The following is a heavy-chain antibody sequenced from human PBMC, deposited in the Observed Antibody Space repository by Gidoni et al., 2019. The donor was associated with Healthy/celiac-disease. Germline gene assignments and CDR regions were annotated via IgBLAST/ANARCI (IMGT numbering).Heavy chain of an antibody. Sequence: QVQLVESGGGVVQPGRSLRLSCAASGFTFSSYGPPWVRQAPGKGLEWVAVISYDGSNKYYADSVKGRFTISRDNSKNTLYLQMNSLRAEDTAVYYCAKDIEWELLGLGYYYYGMDVWGQGTTVTVSS. J-gene: IGHJ6*02. V-gene: IGHV3-30*18. CDR3: AKDIEWELLGLGYYYYGMDV. CDR1: GFTFSSYG. D-gene: IGHD1-26*01. CDR2: ISYDGSNK.